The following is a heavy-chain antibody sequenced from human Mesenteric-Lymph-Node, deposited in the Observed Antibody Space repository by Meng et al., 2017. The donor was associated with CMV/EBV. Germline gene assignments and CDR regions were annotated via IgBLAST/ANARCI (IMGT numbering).Heavy chain of an antibody. CDR1: GFTFSSYS. D-gene: IGHD2-2*01. J-gene: IGHJ4*02. CDR3: ARHLSCDTTSCHRNWDY. Sequence: GESLKISCAASGFTFSSYSMNWVRQAPGKGLEWVSSISTTSKYIFYADSVRGRFTISRDNAKNSLYLQMNDLRVEDTAMYYCARHLSCDTTSCHRNWDYWGQGTLVTVSS. CDR2: ISTTSKYI. V-gene: IGHV3-21*01.